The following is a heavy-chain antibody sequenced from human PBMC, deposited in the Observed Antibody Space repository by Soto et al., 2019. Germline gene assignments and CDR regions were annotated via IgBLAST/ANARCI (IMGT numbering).Heavy chain of an antibody. Sequence: PSVKVSCKASGGTFSSYAISWVRQAPGQGLEWMGGIIPIFGTANYAQKFQGRVTITADESTSTAYMELSSLRSEDTAVYYCARGRGSSWPYYYYYGMDVWGQGTTVTV. V-gene: IGHV1-69*13. CDR3: ARGRGSSWPYYYYYGMDV. CDR1: GGTFSSYA. J-gene: IGHJ6*02. D-gene: IGHD6-13*01. CDR2: IIPIFGTA.